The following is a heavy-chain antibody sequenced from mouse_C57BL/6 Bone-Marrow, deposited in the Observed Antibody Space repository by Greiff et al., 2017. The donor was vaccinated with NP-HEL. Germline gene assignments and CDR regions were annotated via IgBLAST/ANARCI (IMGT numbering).Heavy chain of an antibody. D-gene: IGHD2-3*01. CDR2: IDPETGGT. CDR3: TKWLLQDAMDY. V-gene: IGHV1-15*01. J-gene: IGHJ4*01. Sequence: QVQLQQSGAELVRPGASVTLSCKASGYTFTDYEMHWVKQTPVHGLEWIGAIDPETGGTAYNQKFQGKAILTADKSSSTAYMELRSLTSEYSAVYDCTKWLLQDAMDYWGQGTSVTVSS. CDR1: GYTFTDYE.